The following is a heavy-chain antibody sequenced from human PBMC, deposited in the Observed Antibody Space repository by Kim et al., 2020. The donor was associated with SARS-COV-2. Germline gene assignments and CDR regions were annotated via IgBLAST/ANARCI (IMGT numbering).Heavy chain of an antibody. CDR2: ISGNSTYT. CDR3: ASYIMDV. Sequence: GGSLRLSCAASGFTFGDYDMSWVRQTPGKGLEWIASISGNSTYTVYADSVMGRFTISRDNAKNTLYLQMNSLRPEDTAVYYCASYIMDVWGQGTAVPLSS. J-gene: IGHJ6*02. V-gene: IGHV3-11*03. CDR1: GFTFGDYD. D-gene: IGHD4-4*01.